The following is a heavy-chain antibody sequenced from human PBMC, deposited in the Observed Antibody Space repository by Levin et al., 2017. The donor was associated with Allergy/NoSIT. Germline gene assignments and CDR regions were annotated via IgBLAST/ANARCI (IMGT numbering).Heavy chain of an antibody. CDR2: INHSGST. D-gene: IGHD2-15*01. V-gene: IGHV4-34*01. J-gene: IGHJ5*02. CDR3: ARGKLGYCSGGSCYRRNWFDP. CDR1: GGSFSGYY. Sequence: SQTLSLTCAVYGGSFSGYYWSWIRQPPGKGLEWIGEINHSGSTNYNPSLKSRVTISVDTSKNQFSLKLSSVTAADTAVYYCARGKLGYCSGGSCYRRNWFDPWGQGTLVTVSS.